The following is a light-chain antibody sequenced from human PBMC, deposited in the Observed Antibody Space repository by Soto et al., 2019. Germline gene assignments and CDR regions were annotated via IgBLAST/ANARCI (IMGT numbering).Light chain of an antibody. CDR3: QSYDSSLSGLDV. CDR2: GNN. J-gene: IGLJ1*01. Sequence: QSVLTQPPSVSGAPGQRVTISCTGSRSNIGAGYDVHWYQQLPGTAPKLLIYGNNNRPSGVPDRFSGSKSGTSASLAITGLQAEDEADYYCQSYDSSLSGLDVFGTGTKLTVL. V-gene: IGLV1-40*01. CDR1: RSNIGAGYD.